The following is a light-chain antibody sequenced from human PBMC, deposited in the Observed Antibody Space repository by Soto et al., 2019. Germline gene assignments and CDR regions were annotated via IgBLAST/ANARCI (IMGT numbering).Light chain of an antibody. CDR1: ISDVGGYNF. CDR3: SSFIGSNYV. J-gene: IGLJ1*01. Sequence: QSVLTQPASMSGSPGQSITISCTGTISDVGGYNFVSWYQQYPGKAPKLMICDVSNRPSGVSNRFSGSKSGNTASLTISGLQAEDEADYYCSSFIGSNYVCGTGTKVTVL. V-gene: IGLV2-14*03. CDR2: DVS.